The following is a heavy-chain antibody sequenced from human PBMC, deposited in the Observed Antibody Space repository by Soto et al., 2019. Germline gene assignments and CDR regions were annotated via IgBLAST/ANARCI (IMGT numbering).Heavy chain of an antibody. Sequence: QVQLVQSGAEVKKPGSSVKVSCKASGGTFSSYAISWVRQAPGQGLEWMGEIIPIFGTANYAQKFQGRVTSTADESTSTAHMELSSLRSEDTAVYYCARDRGPSSGYYPYWFDPWGQGTLVTVSS. CDR2: IIPIFGTA. J-gene: IGHJ5*02. D-gene: IGHD3-22*01. V-gene: IGHV1-69*12. CDR3: ARDRGPSSGYYPYWFDP. CDR1: GGTFSSYA.